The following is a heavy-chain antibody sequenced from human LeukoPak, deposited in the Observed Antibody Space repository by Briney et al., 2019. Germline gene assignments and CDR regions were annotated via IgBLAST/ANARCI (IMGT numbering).Heavy chain of an antibody. CDR1: GGSFSGYY. V-gene: IGHV4-34*01. Sequence: SETLSLTCAVYGGSFSGYYWSWIRQPPGKGLEWIGEINHSGSTNYTPSLKSRVTISVDTSKNQFSLKLSSVTAADTAVYYCARARFLEWFPYNWGQGTLVTVSS. J-gene: IGHJ4*02. D-gene: IGHD3-3*01. CDR3: ARARFLEWFPYN. CDR2: INHSGST.